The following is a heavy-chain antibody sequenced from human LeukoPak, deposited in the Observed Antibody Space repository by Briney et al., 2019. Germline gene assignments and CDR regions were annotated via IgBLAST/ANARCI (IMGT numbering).Heavy chain of an antibody. CDR1: GYTFTDYF. V-gene: IGHV1-2*02. Sequence: ASVKVSCKASGYTFTDYFIHWVRQAPGQGLEWMGWIIPNSGGTNFAQKFQDRVTMTRDTSISTAYMELNTLTSDDTAVYYCARGGGWLAYWGQGTLVTVSS. D-gene: IGHD5-12*01. CDR3: ARGGGWLAY. J-gene: IGHJ4*02. CDR2: IIPNSGGT.